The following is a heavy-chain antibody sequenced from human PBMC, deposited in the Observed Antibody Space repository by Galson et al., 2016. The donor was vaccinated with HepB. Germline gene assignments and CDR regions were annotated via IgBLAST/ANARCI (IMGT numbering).Heavy chain of an antibody. V-gene: IGHV3-53*01. CDR1: GFTVKSKS. D-gene: IGHD5-24*01. CDR3: GRAEGYTDPVFDY. Sequence: SLRLSCAASGFTVKSKSMTWVRQAPGKGLEWVSLIYSNGSTLYADSVKGRFTISRDTSKNTLSLQMKSLRAEDTAGDYCGRAEGYTDPVFDYWGQGTLVTVSS. J-gene: IGHJ4*02. CDR2: IYSNGST.